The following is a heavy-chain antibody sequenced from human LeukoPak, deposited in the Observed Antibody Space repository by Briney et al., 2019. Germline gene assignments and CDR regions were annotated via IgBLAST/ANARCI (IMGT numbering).Heavy chain of an antibody. V-gene: IGHV3-20*04. J-gene: IGHJ4*02. CDR3: ARVREWLVDGAQYFDY. CDR1: GFTFDDYG. Sequence: GGSLRLSCAASGFTFDDYGMSWVRQAPGKGPEWVSGINWNGGSTGYADSVKGRFTISRDNAKNSLYLQMNSLRAEDTALYYCARVREWLVDGAQYFDYWGQGTLVTVSS. CDR2: INWNGGST. D-gene: IGHD6-19*01.